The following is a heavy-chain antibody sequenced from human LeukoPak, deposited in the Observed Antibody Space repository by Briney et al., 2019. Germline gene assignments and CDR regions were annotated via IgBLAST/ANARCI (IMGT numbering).Heavy chain of an antibody. Sequence: GGSLKISCQGSGSRFTDYWIGWVRQIPGKGLGWLGIIYPDDSNTRYSPSFQGQVTISADTSISTAYLQWSRLEASDTAIYYCARGGEMRYFDFLDYWGQGTLVTVSS. D-gene: IGHD3-9*01. CDR1: GSRFTDYW. CDR2: IYPDDSNT. CDR3: ARGGEMRYFDFLDY. J-gene: IGHJ4*02. V-gene: IGHV5-51*01.